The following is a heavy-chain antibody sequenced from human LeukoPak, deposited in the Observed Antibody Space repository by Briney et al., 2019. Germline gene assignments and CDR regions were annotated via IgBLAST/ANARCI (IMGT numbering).Heavy chain of an antibody. Sequence: GGSLRLSCAASGFTFSSYGMHWVRQAPGKGLEWVAVISYDGSNKYYADSVKGRFTISSDNSKNTLYLQMNSLRAEDTAVYYCAKAAQYYYDSSGYYPLDYWGQGTLVTVSS. J-gene: IGHJ4*02. CDR3: AKAAQYYYDSSGYYPLDY. D-gene: IGHD3-22*01. V-gene: IGHV3-30*18. CDR1: GFTFSSYG. CDR2: ISYDGSNK.